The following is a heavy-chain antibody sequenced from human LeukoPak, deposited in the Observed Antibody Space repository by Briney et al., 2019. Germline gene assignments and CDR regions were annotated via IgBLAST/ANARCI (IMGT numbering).Heavy chain of an antibody. CDR1: GGSISSYY. V-gene: IGHV4-34*01. J-gene: IGHJ3*02. CDR2: INHSGST. CDR3: ARDVTLWWFSRARPHAFDI. D-gene: IGHD2-21*01. Sequence: SETLSLTCTVSGGSISSYYWSWIRQPPGKGLEWIGEINHSGSTNYNPSLKSRVTISVDTSKNQFSLKLSSVTAADTAVYYCARDVTLWWFSRARPHAFDIWGQGTMVTVSS.